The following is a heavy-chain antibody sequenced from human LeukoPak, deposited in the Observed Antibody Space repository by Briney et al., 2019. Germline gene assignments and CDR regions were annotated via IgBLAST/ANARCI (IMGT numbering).Heavy chain of an antibody. CDR3: ARDRRRDGYKSDAFDI. CDR2: IWYDGSNE. Sequence: GGSLRLSCAASGFTVSTNYMSWVRQAPGKGLEWVAVIWYDGSNEYYADSLKGRFTISRDNSKNTLYLQMNSVRAEDTAVYYCARDRRRDGYKSDAFDIWGQGTMVTVSS. J-gene: IGHJ3*02. D-gene: IGHD5-24*01. CDR1: GFTVSTNY. V-gene: IGHV3-33*08.